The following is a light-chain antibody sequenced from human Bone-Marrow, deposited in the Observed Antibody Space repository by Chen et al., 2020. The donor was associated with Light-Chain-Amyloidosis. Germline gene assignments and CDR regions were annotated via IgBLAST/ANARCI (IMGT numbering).Light chain of an antibody. V-gene: IGLV1-40*01. CDR3: QSYDSSLFYV. J-gene: IGLJ1*01. CDR2: SNN. Sequence: QSVLTQPPSVSGAPGQRVTISCPGSSSNLGAGYDVHWYQQLPGTAPKLLMYSNNNRPSGVPDRFSASKSGTSASLAITGLQTEDEADYFCQSYDSSLFYVFGTGTKVTV. CDR1: SSNLGAGYD.